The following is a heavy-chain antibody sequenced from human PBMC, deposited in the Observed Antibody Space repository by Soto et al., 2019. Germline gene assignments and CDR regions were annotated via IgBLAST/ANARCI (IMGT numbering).Heavy chain of an antibody. V-gene: IGHV4-59*01. D-gene: IGHD6-13*01. J-gene: IGHJ4*02. CDR2: VYNSGST. CDR3: ARYRREAVAGYTLDN. Sequence: PSETLSLTCTVSGGSISINYWTWMRQLPGKGLEWIGYVYNSGSTNYNPSLKSRVTISEDTSKSQFSLKVNSMTAADTAVYYCARYRREAVAGYTLDNWGQGILVTVSS. CDR1: GGSISINY.